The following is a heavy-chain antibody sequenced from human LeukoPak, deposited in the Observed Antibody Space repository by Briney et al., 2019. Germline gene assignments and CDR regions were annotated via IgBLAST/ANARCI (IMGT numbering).Heavy chain of an antibody. CDR1: GFTFSSYS. J-gene: IGHJ4*02. D-gene: IGHD5-18*01. CDR3: ARADWDTAMIDY. Sequence: GGSLRLSCAASGFTFSSYSMNWVRQAPGKGLEWVSSISSSSSYIYYADSVKGRFTISRDNAKNSLYLQMNSLRAEDTGVYYCARADWDTAMIDYWGQGTLVTVSS. V-gene: IGHV3-21*01. CDR2: ISSSSSYI.